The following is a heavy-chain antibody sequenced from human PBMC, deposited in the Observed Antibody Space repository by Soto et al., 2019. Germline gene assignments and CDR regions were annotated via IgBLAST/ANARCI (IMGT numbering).Heavy chain of an antibody. D-gene: IGHD2-15*01. J-gene: IGHJ6*03. CDR3: ASYCSGGSCYTHGSDYYYYYYMDV. Sequence: GGSLRLSCTASGFRFSSYAMYWFRQPPGKGLEWVAVISHYGISKHYADSVKGRFTISRDNSKNTLYLQMNSLRAEDTAVYYCASYCSGGSCYTHGSDYYYYYYMDVWGKGTTVTVSS. V-gene: IGHV3-30*04. CDR2: ISHYGISK. CDR1: GFRFSSYA.